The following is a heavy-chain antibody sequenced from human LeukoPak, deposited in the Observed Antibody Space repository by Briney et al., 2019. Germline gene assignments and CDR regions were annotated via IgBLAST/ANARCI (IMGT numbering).Heavy chain of an antibody. CDR1: GYTFTSYH. Sequence: SVNVSCKASGYTFTSYHMDWVRQAPGRGLEWMGIINPSGDSTTYAQKFQGRVTVTRDTSTSTVYMELSSLRSEDTAVYYCARFGYSYGADYWGQGALVADSS. CDR3: ARFGYSYGADY. J-gene: IGHJ4*02. V-gene: IGHV1-46*01. CDR2: INPSGDST. D-gene: IGHD5-18*01.